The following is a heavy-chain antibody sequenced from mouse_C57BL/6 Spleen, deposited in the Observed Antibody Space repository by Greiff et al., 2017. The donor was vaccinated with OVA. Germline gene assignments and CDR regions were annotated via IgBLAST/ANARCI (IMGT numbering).Heavy chain of an antibody. V-gene: IGHV1-15*01. J-gene: IGHJ3*01. CDR3: TRGSLDTTVPRAY. CDR2: IDPETGGT. CDR1: GYTFTDYE. Sequence: VQLQQSGAELVRPGASVTLSCKASGYTFTDYEMHWVKQTPVHGLEWIGAIDPETGGTAYNQKFKGKAILTADKFSSTAYMELRSLTSEDSAVYYCTRGSLDTTVPRAYWGQGTLVTVSA. D-gene: IGHD1-1*01.